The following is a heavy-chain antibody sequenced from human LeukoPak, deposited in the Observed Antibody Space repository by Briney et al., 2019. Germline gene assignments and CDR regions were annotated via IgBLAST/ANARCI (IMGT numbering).Heavy chain of an antibody. Sequence: GVSLRLSCAASGFTFSNSAMYWVRQAPGKGLEFVSVISTNGDRTYYADSVKGRFTISRDNSKNTLYLQMGSLRADDMAVYYCARGVAISSSGWYDTFDYWGQGALVTVSS. V-gene: IGHV3-64*02. CDR3: ARGVAISSSGWYDTFDY. J-gene: IGHJ4*02. CDR2: ISTNGDRT. D-gene: IGHD6-19*01. CDR1: GFTFSNSA.